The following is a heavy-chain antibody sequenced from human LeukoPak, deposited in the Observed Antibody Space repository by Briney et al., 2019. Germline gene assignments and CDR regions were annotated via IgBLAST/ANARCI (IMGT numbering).Heavy chain of an antibody. CDR1: GGSFSSHA. CDR2: IIPHFGTA. V-gene: IGHV1-69*13. Sequence: ASVKVSCKASGGSFSSHAISWLRQAPGQGLEWMGGIIPHFGTANYAQKFQGRVTITADESTSTAYMELSSLRSEDTAVYYCARAPQEGYYDSSGYYSNGAFDIWGQGKMVTVSS. CDR3: ARAPQEGYYDSSGYYSNGAFDI. D-gene: IGHD3-22*01. J-gene: IGHJ3*02.